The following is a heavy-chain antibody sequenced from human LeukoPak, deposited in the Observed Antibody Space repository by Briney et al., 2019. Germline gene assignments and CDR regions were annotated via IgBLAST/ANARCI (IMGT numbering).Heavy chain of an antibody. CDR1: GFTFSSYA. J-gene: IGHJ4*02. V-gene: IGHV3-30*04. D-gene: IGHD2-2*01. Sequence: PGRSLRLSCAAAGFTFSSYAMHWVRQAPGKGLEWVAVISYDGSNKYYADSVKGRFTISRDNSKNTLYLQMNSLRAEDTAVYYCAKFPNLMPFDYWGQGTLLTVSS. CDR3: AKFPNLMPFDY. CDR2: ISYDGSNK.